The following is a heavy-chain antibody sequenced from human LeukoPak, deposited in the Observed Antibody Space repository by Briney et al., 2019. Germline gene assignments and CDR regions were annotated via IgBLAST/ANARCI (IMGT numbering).Heavy chain of an antibody. Sequence: GGSLRLSCAASGFTFSSYSMNWVRQAPGKGLEWVSSISSSSSYIYYADSVKGRFTISRDNAKNSLYLQMNSLRAEDTAVYYCARHALGYSSSWYEGGWFDPWGQGTLVTVSS. D-gene: IGHD6-13*01. CDR3: ARHALGYSSSWYEGGWFDP. CDR2: ISSSSSYI. CDR1: GFTFSSYS. J-gene: IGHJ5*02. V-gene: IGHV3-21*01.